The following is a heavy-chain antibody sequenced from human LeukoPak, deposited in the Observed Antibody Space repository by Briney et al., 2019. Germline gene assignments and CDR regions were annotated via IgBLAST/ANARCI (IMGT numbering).Heavy chain of an antibody. CDR2: IYYSGST. Sequence: SETLSLTCTVSGGSISSSSYYWGWIRQPPGKGLEWIGSIYYSGSTFYNPSLKSRVTMSVDTSKNQLSLKLSSVTAADTAFYYCVKSASYPHWYFDLWGRGTLVTVSS. D-gene: IGHD3-16*02. V-gene: IGHV4-39*07. CDR3: VKSASYPHWYFDL. CDR1: GGSISSSSYY. J-gene: IGHJ2*01.